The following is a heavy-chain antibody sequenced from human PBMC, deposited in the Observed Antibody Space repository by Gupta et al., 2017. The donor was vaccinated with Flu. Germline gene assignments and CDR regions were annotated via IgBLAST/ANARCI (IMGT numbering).Heavy chain of an antibody. D-gene: IGHD3-10*01. CDR3: SKDGRWNYNNYGMNV. Sequence: QERVVESGGGVVQPGRSLRRHCAASGLSFSNDDMQWGRLAPGKGLEGGAVSSHDGGNDYHTYSAKGLFTIARDNSKNTLYLEMRSLRTEDTAVYYCSKDGRWNYNNYGMNVWGQGTTVTVSS. J-gene: IGHJ6*02. CDR2: SSHDGGND. V-gene: IGHV3-30*18. CDR1: GLSFSNDD.